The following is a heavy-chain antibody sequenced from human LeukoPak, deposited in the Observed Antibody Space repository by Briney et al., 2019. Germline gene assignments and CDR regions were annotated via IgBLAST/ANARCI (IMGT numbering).Heavy chain of an antibody. CDR1: GGSFSGYY. V-gene: IGHV4-34*01. CDR3: ARAYDSSGYCFDA. D-gene: IGHD3-22*01. Sequence: SETLSLTCADYGGSFSGYYWSWIRQPPGKGLEWIGEINLSGSTKYNPALKSRVTISVDTSKNQFSLKLSSVTAADTAVYYCARAYDSSGYCFDAWGQGTLVTVSS. CDR2: INLSGST. J-gene: IGHJ4*02.